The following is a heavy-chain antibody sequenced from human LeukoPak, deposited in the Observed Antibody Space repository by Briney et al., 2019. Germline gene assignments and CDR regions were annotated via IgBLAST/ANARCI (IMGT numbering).Heavy chain of an antibody. CDR3: ARSMSGSREL. Sequence: GGSLRLSCAASGFTFSSYGMHWVRQAPGKGLEWVAVIWHDGSNKYYGDSVKGRFTISRDNSKNTLFLQMNSLSAEDTAMYYCARSMSGSRELWGQGTLVTVSP. D-gene: IGHD1-26*01. CDR1: GFTFSSYG. J-gene: IGHJ4*02. V-gene: IGHV3-33*01. CDR2: IWHDGSNK.